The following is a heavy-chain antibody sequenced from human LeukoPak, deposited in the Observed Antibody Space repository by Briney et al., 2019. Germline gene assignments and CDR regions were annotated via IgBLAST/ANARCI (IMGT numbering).Heavy chain of an antibody. D-gene: IGHD6-13*01. J-gene: IGHJ4*02. Sequence: PGGSLRLSCAASGFTFSSYAMHWVRQAPGKGLEWVAVISYDGSNKYYADSVKGRFTISRDNSKNTLYLQMNSLRAEDTAVYYCARGSKSSSWRNYFDYWGQGTLVTVSS. V-gene: IGHV3-30*04. CDR1: GFTFSSYA. CDR2: ISYDGSNK. CDR3: ARGSKSSSWRNYFDY.